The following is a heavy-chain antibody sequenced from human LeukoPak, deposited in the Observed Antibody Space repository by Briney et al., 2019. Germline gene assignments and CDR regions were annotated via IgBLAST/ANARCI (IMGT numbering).Heavy chain of an antibody. J-gene: IGHJ3*02. CDR1: GFTFSSYS. CDR2: ISSSSSYI. V-gene: IGHV3-21*04. D-gene: IGHD3-10*01. Sequence: GGSLRLSCAASGFTFSSYSMNWVRQAPGKGLEWVSSISSSSSYIYYADSVKGRFTISRDNSKNTLYLQMSSLTAKDTAVYYCAKSDGYGLVDIWGQGTMVTVSS. CDR3: AKSDGYGLVDI.